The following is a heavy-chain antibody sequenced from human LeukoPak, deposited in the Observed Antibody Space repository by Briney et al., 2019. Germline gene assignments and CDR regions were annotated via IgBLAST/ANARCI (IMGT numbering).Heavy chain of an antibody. Sequence: SETLSLTCTVSGGSISIYYWSWIRQPPGKGLEWIGYIYYSGSTNYNPSLKSRVTISVDTSKNQFSLKLSSVTAADTAVYYCARQTPVFYYGMDVWGQGTTVTVSS. V-gene: IGHV4-59*08. CDR1: GGSISIYY. CDR3: ARQTPVFYYGMDV. CDR2: IYYSGST. D-gene: IGHD1-20*01. J-gene: IGHJ6*02.